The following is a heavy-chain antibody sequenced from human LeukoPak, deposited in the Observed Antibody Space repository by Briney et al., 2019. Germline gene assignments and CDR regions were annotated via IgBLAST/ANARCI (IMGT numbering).Heavy chain of an antibody. CDR1: GFTFSSYA. Sequence: GGSLRLSCAASGFTFSSYAMSWVRQAPGKGLEWVSAISGSGGSTYYADSVKGRFTISRDTPKNTLYLQMNSLRVGDTAVYYCAKGLQRTPYYYYGMDVWGQGTTVTVSS. CDR2: ISGSGGST. J-gene: IGHJ6*02. CDR3: AKGLQRTPYYYYGMDV. D-gene: IGHD2-2*01. V-gene: IGHV3-23*01.